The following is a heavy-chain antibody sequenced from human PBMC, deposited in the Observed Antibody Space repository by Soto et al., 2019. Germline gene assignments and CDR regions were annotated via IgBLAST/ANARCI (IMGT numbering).Heavy chain of an antibody. V-gene: IGHV4-31*03. D-gene: IGHD5-18*01. Sequence: SETLSLTCTVSGDSVSSGGYYWSWIRQHPGEGLEWLGYTSYIGTAYYTSVLRSRLTMSVDASRNQFSLELSSVTAADTAIYYCVRGWIQLKYYLDYGGQGLLVTVSS. CDR3: VRGWIQLKYYLDY. J-gene: IGHJ4*02. CDR2: TSYIGTA. CDR1: GDSVSSGGYY.